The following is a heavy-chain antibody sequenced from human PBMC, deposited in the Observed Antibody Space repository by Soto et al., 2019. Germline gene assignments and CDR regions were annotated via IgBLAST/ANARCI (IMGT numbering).Heavy chain of an antibody. V-gene: IGHV4-34*01. J-gene: IGHJ4*02. Sequence: QVQLQQWGAGLLKPSETLSLTCAVYGGSFSGYYWSWIRQPPGKGLEWIGEINHSGSTNYNPSLKIRVTISVDTSKNQFSLKLSSVTAADTAVYYCASAQGYCSGGSCAVGYYFDYWGQGTLVTVSS. D-gene: IGHD2-15*01. CDR3: ASAQGYCSGGSCAVGYYFDY. CDR2: INHSGST. CDR1: GGSFSGYY.